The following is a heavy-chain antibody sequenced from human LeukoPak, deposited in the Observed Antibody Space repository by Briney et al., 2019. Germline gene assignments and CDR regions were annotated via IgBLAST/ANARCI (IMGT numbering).Heavy chain of an antibody. V-gene: IGHV4-34*01. CDR2: INHSGST. CDR3: ASYRGAFFQH. Sequence: SETLSLTXAVYGGSFSGYYWSWIRQPPGKGLEWIGEINHSGSTNYNPSLKSRVTISVETSKNQFSLKLSSVTAADTAVYYCASYRGAFFQHWGQGTLVTVSS. CDR1: GGSFSGYY. D-gene: IGHD4-23*01. J-gene: IGHJ1*01.